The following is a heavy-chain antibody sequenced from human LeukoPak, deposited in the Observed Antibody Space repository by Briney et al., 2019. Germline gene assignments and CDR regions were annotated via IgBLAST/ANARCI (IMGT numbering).Heavy chain of an antibody. Sequence: PGRSLRLSCAASGFTFSSYAMHWVRQAPGKGLEWVAFISYNGSDTYHADSVRGRFTISRDNSKNTLYLQMNSLRLEDTAVYYCARVLGVFGDHWGQGTLVTVSS. CDR3: ARVLGVFGDH. J-gene: IGHJ4*02. CDR2: ISYNGSDT. V-gene: IGHV3-30-3*01. D-gene: IGHD2-8*02. CDR1: GFTFSSYA.